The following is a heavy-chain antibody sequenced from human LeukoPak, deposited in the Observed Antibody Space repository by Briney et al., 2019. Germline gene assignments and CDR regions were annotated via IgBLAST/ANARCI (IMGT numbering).Heavy chain of an antibody. V-gene: IGHV4-59*01. J-gene: IGHJ4*02. D-gene: IGHD6-6*01. CDR2: IYYSGST. CDR3: ATTGYSSSSPFDY. CDR1: GGSISSYY. Sequence: SETLSLTCTVSGGSISSYYWSWIRQPPGKGLEWIGYIYYSGSTNDNLSLKSRLTISVDTSKNQFSLKLSSVTAADTAVYYCATTGYSSSSPFDYWGQGTLVTVSS.